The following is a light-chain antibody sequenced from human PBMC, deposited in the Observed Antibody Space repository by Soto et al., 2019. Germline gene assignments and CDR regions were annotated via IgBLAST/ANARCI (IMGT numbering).Light chain of an antibody. J-gene: IGKJ1*01. CDR2: DAS. CDR1: QRINSS. Sequence: IVFTQSPTNPSFSPGEKTNLSCKARQRINSSLAWYQQNPGQAPRLLIYDASSRATGFSARFSGSGSGTDFTLSIGSLVPEDFAVYYCQQRSEWPRTFGQGTKV. CDR3: QQRSEWPRT. V-gene: IGKV3-11*01.